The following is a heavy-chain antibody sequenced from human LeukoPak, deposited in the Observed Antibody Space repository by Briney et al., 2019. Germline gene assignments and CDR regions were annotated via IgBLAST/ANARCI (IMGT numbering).Heavy chain of an antibody. CDR1: GFTFSRYS. CDR2: IIDSSSTI. J-gene: IGHJ4*02. Sequence: TGGSLRLSCAASGFTFSRYSMNWVRQAPGKALEWVSYIIDSSSTIYYADSVKGRFTISRDNAKNSLYLQMNSLRDEDTAVYYCARGYSGDYDYWGQGTLVTVSS. CDR3: ARGYSGDYDY. V-gene: IGHV3-48*02. D-gene: IGHD6-19*01.